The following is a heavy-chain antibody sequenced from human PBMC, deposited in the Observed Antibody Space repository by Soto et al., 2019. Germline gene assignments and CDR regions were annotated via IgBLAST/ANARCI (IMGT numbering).Heavy chain of an antibody. D-gene: IGHD3-22*01. CDR2: FDPEDGEA. Sequence: QVHLVQSGAEVKKPGASMKVSCEVSGYTLTEFSMHWVRQSPGKGLEWMGVFDPEDGEAIYAPKFQGRVTLTEDTSTDTAYLELSSLTSEATAIYYCATDDSHCYYTFDYWGQGSLVTVSS. CDR3: ATDDSHCYYTFDY. J-gene: IGHJ4*02. V-gene: IGHV1-24*01. CDR1: GYTLTEFS.